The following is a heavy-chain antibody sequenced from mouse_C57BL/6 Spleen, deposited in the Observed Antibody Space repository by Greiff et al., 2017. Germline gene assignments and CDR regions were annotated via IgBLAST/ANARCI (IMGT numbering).Heavy chain of an antibody. CDR2: IYPRSGNT. J-gene: IGHJ1*03. Sequence: VQLVESGAELARPGASVKLSCKASGYTFTSYGISWVKQRTGQGLEWIGEIYPRSGNTYYNEKFKGKATLTADKSSSTAYMEPRSLTSEDSAVYFCARGRNYYGSSPEYFDVWGTGTTVTVSS. D-gene: IGHD1-1*01. CDR3: ARGRNYYGSSPEYFDV. CDR1: GYTFTSYG. V-gene: IGHV1-81*01.